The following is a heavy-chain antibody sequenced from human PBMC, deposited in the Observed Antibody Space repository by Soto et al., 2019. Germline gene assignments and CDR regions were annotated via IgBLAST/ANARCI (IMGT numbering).Heavy chain of an antibody. CDR1: GGTFSSYA. Sequence: LVKVSCKATGGTFSSYAISWVRQAPGQGLEWMGGVIPIFGTANYAQKFQGRVTITADKSTSTAYMELSSLRSEDTAVYYCAGRSIPMLRRVIRDFDIWGQGTMVT. CDR2: VIPIFGTA. D-gene: IGHD3-10*01. V-gene: IGHV1-69*06. CDR3: AGRSIPMLRRVIRDFDI. J-gene: IGHJ3*02.